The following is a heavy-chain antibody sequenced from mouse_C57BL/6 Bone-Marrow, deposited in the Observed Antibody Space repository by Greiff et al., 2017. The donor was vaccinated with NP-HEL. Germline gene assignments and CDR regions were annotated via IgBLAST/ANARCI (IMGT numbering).Heavy chain of an antibody. Sequence: QVQLQQSGAELMKPGASVKLSCKATGYTFTGYWIEWVKQRPGHGLEWIGEILPGSGSTNYNEKFKGKATLTADKSSSTAYMQLSSLTSEDSAVYFCTPNYYGSSRYFDVWGTGTTVTVSS. CDR1: GYTFTGYW. CDR3: TPNYYGSSRYFDV. CDR2: ILPGSGST. V-gene: IGHV1-9*01. D-gene: IGHD1-1*01. J-gene: IGHJ1*03.